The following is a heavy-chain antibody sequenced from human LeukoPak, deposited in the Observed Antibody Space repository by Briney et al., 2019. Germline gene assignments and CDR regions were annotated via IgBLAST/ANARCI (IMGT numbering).Heavy chain of an antibody. Sequence: PSETLSLTCTVSGGSISSYYWSWIRQPPGKGLEWIGYIYYSGSTNYNPSLKSRVTISVDTSKNQFSLKLSSVTAADTAVYYCARMATSPYYYYMDVWGKGTTVTVSS. J-gene: IGHJ6*03. V-gene: IGHV4-59*01. CDR3: ARMATSPYYYYMDV. CDR1: GGSISSYY. D-gene: IGHD5-24*01. CDR2: IYYSGST.